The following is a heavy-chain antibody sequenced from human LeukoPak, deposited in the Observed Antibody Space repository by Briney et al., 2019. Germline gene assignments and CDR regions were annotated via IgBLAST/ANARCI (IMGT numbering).Heavy chain of an antibody. V-gene: IGHV1-24*01. D-gene: IGHD3-3*01. CDR2: FDPEDGET. J-gene: IGHJ5*02. Sequence: GASVKVSCKVSGYTLTELSMHWVRQAPGKGLEWMGGFDPEDGETIYAQKFQGRVTMTEDTSTDTAYMELSSLRSEDTAVYYCATVRSYDFWSGYHDPWGQGTLVTVSS. CDR3: ATVRSYDFWSGYHDP. CDR1: GYTLTELS.